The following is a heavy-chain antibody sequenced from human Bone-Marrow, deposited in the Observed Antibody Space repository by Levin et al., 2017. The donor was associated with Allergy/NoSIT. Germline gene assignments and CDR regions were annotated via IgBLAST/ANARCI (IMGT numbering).Heavy chain of an antibody. V-gene: IGHV4-34*01. CDR3: ARAGLSSWGLLAY. Sequence: SETLSLTCAVYGGSFSGYYWSWIRQPPGKGLEWIGEINHSGSTNYNPSLKSRVTISVDTSKNQFSLKLSSVTAADTAVYYCARAGLSSWGLLAYWGQGTLVTVSS. D-gene: IGHD6-13*01. CDR2: INHSGST. CDR1: GGSFSGYY. J-gene: IGHJ4*02.